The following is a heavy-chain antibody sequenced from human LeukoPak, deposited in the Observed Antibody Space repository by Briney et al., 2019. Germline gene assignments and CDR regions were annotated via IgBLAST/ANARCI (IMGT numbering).Heavy chain of an antibody. V-gene: IGHV3-23*01. D-gene: IGHD6-19*01. CDR2: IGAGGGPT. CDR3: AKDSGYSTGWYLDDY. CDR1: GFTFSSYA. J-gene: IGHJ4*02. Sequence: PGGTLRLSCAASGFTFSSYAMRWVRQAPGKGLEWVSAIGAGGGPTYYADSVKGRFTISRDDSKNTLYLQMNSLRAEETALYYCAKDSGYSTGWYLDDYGGQGTLVTVS.